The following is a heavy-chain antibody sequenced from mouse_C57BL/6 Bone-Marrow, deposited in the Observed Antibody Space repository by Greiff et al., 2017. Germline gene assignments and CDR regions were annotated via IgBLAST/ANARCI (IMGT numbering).Heavy chain of an antibody. J-gene: IGHJ2*01. Sequence: QVQLQQPGAELVKPGASVTLSCKASGYTFTSYWIPWVKPRPGQGLEWIGTIHPNSGSTNYTEKFKSKATLTVDKSSSTAYMQLRSLTSEDSAVYYCARTITTVVPCNYGGQGPTLTVSS. CDR2: IHPNSGST. CDR3: ARTITTVVPCNY. CDR1: GYTFTSYW. V-gene: IGHV1-64*01. D-gene: IGHD1-1*01.